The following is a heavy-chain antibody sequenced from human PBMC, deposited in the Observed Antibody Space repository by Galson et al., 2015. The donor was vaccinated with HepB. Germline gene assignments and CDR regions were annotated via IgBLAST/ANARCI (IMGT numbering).Heavy chain of an antibody. V-gene: IGHV3-48*03. J-gene: IGHJ5*02. CDR3: ARDSRATFGEPNWFDP. CDR1: GFTFSSYN. D-gene: IGHD3-3*01. CDR2: ISATGTTI. Sequence: SLRLSCAASGFTFSSYNMNWVRQAPGKGLDWISYISATGTTIDYADSVKGRFIISRDNAKNSLFLQMNSLIVEDTAVYYCARDSRATFGEPNWFDPWGQGTLVIVSS.